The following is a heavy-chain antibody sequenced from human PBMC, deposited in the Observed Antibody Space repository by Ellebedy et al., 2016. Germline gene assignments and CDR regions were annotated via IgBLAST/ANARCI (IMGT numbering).Heavy chain of an antibody. CDR2: IYYSGYT. D-gene: IGHD6-19*01. V-gene: IGHV4-59*08. Sequence: GSLRLSCTVSGGSISSYYWSWIRQPPGKGLEWIGYIYYSGYTTYNPSLKSRVTISLDTSKNQFSLKLSSVTAADTAVYYCARPYSSGWYYWGQGTLVTVSS. CDR1: GGSISSYY. J-gene: IGHJ4*02. CDR3: ARPYSSGWYY.